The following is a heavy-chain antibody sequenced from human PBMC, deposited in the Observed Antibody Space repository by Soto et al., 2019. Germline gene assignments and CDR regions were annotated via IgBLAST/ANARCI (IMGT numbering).Heavy chain of an antibody. J-gene: IGHJ2*01. CDR2: ISGSGGST. Sequence: EVQLLESGGGLVQPGGSLRLSCAASGFTFSSYAMSWVRQAPGKGLEWVSAISGSGGSTYYADSVKGRFTNSRDNSKNTLYLQMNSLRAEDTDVYYCAKDRTYYYGSGSYSPHWYVDLWGRGTLVTVSS. D-gene: IGHD3-10*01. CDR3: AKDRTYYYGSGSYSPHWYVDL. V-gene: IGHV3-23*01. CDR1: GFTFSSYA.